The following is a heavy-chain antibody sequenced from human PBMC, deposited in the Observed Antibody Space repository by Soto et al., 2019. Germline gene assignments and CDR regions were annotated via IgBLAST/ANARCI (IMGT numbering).Heavy chain of an antibody. J-gene: IGHJ4*02. CDR1: GFTFSSYA. CDR2: ISYDGSNK. V-gene: IGHV3-30-3*01. D-gene: IGHD1-26*01. Sequence: QVQLVESGGGVVQPGRSLRLSCAASGFTFSSYAMHWVRQTPGKGLEWVAVISYDGSNKYYADSVKGRFTISRDNSKNTLYLQMNSLRAEDTALYYCAKDQYSGSYDYFDYWGQGTLVTVSS. CDR3: AKDQYSGSYDYFDY.